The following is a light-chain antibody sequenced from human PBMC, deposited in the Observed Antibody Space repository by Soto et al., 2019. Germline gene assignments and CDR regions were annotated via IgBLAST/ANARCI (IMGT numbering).Light chain of an antibody. J-gene: IGKJ1*01. CDR2: GAS. CDR1: QNIISN. CDR3: QQSGSSGT. V-gene: IGKV3-20*01. Sequence: EIVRTQSPATLSVSPGERATLICRANQNIISNLAWYQQKPGQAPRLLIYGASNRATGIPDRFSGSGSGTDFTLTISRLEPEDFAVYYCQQSGSSGTFGQGTKVDIK.